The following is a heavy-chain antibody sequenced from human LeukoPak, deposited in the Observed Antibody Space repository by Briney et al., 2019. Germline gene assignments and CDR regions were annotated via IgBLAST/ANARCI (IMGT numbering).Heavy chain of an antibody. V-gene: IGHV3-53*01. D-gene: IGHD5-24*01. CDR1: EFTFSMNY. CDR3: TRDQMNY. CDR2: IFSNGDT. Sequence: SGGSLRLSCTASEFTFSMNYMLWVRQAPGKGLEWVSLIFSNGDTHYADSVKGRFTISRDTSKNTVYLQMNSLRVEDTAMYYCTRDQMNYWGQGTLVTVSS. J-gene: IGHJ4*02.